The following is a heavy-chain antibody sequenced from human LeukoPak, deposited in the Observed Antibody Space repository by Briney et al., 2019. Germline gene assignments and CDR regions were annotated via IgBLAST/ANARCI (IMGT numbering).Heavy chain of an antibody. V-gene: IGHV3-23*01. CDR2: ISPAGGTT. J-gene: IGHJ4*02. CDR3: TKVRSGSSSWALRVFDY. D-gene: IGHD6-13*01. CDR1: GFTFSSEA. Sequence: GSLRLSCAVSGFTFSSEAMGWVRQLPGGGLEWVSTISPAGGTTYYAESMKGRFTISRDNSKSTLYLQMNSLRVEDTAVYYCTKVRSGSSSWALRVFDYWGQGALVTVSS.